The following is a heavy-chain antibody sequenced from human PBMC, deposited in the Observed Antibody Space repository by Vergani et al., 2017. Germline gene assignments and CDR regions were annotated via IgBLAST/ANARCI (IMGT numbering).Heavy chain of an antibody. CDR1: GFTFSSYS. CDR3: AKDSGITMVRGVIIKGSYFDY. D-gene: IGHD3-10*01. Sequence: EVQLVESGGGLVQPGGSLRLSCAASGFTFSSYSMNWVRQAPGKGLEWVSAISGSGGSTYYADSVKGRFAISRDNSRNTLYLQMNSLRAEDTAVYYCAKDSGITMVRGVIIKGSYFDYWGQGTLVTVSS. V-gene: IGHV3-23*04. CDR2: ISGSGGST. J-gene: IGHJ4*02.